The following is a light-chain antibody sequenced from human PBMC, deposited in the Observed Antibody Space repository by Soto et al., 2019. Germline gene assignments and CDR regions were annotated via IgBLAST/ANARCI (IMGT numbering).Light chain of an antibody. CDR3: QQYNSYSPT. CDR2: DAS. CDR1: QSISSW. Sequence: IQMTQSPSSLSASVGDRVIIPCWASQSISSWLAWYQQKPGKAPKLLIYDASSLESGVPSRFSGSGSGTEFTLTISSLQPDDFATYYCQQYNSYSPTFGQGTKVDIK. V-gene: IGKV1-5*01. J-gene: IGKJ1*01.